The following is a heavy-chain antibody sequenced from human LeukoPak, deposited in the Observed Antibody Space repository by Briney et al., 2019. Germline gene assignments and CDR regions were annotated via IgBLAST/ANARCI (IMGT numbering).Heavy chain of an antibody. V-gene: IGHV3-23*01. J-gene: IGHJ4*02. D-gene: IGHD2-15*01. CDR1: GFTFSTYG. CDR2: ISGSASGSAGNT. CDR3: AKAPVTTCSGAYCYPFDY. Sequence: GGSLRLSCAASGFTFSTYGMSWVRQAPGKGLEWVSAISGSASGSAGNTYYADSVKGRFTISRDNSKNTLNLQMNSLRAEDAAVYYCAKAPVTTCSGAYCYPFDYWGQGTLVTVSS.